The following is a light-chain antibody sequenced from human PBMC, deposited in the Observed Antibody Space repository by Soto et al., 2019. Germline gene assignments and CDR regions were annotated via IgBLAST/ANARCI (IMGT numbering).Light chain of an antibody. V-gene: IGKV1-17*03. CDR3: QQYSNLIT. CDR2: KAS. CDR1: QDISDF. J-gene: IGKJ5*01. Sequence: DIQMTQSLSAMSASVGDRVTITFRASQDISDFLAWFQQKPGEVPKLLIYKASTLKSGVPSRFSGSGSGTYFSFTISSLQPEDFATYYCQQYSNLITFGQGTRLEIK.